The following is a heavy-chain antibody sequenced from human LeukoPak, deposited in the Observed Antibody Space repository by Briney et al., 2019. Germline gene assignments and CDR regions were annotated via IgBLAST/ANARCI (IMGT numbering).Heavy chain of an antibody. J-gene: IGHJ5*02. CDR3: ARADCSSTSCYGGRNWFDP. CDR1: GYTFTGYY. Sequence: AASVKVSCKASGYTFTGYYTHWVRQAPGQGLEWMGWINPNSGGTNYAQKFQGRVTMTRDTSISTAYMELSRLRSDDTAVYYCARADCSSTSCYGGRNWFDPWGQGTLVTVSS. V-gene: IGHV1-2*02. CDR2: INPNSGGT. D-gene: IGHD2-2*01.